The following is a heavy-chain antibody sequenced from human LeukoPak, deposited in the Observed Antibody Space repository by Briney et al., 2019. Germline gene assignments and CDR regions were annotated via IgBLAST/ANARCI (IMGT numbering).Heavy chain of an antibody. Sequence: QPGGSLRLSCVASGFTFGNYAMTWVRQAPGKGLEWVSTVTTSGSRSYYSGSVKGRFTISRDNSKGTLYLQMNSLWADDTALYYCAKVLRAYRDYDPGYSGGWFLAPFHSWGHGALVTVSS. J-gene: IGHJ5*01. CDR2: VTTSGSRS. D-gene: IGHD6-19*01. CDR3: AKVLRAYRDYDPGYSGGWFLAPFHS. V-gene: IGHV3-23*05. CDR1: GFTFGNYA.